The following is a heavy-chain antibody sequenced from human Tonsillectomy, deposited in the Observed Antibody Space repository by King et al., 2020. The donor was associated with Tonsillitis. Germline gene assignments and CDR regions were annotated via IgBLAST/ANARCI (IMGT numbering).Heavy chain of an antibody. V-gene: IGHV4-39*01. D-gene: IGHD1-26*01. J-gene: IGHJ4*02. Sequence: QLQESGPGVVKPSETLSLTCAVSGGSMSSSDHFWAWIRQPPGKGLEWIAYMYYSGTPFYNPALKSRITISGGTSENRFSLKLSPVTAADTAVYFCARYVSGSFDYWGQGALVTVSS. CDR2: MYYSGTP. CDR1: GGSMSSSDHF. CDR3: ARYVSGSFDY.